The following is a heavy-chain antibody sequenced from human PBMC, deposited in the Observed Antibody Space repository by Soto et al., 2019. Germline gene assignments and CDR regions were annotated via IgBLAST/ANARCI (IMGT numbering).Heavy chain of an antibody. CDR3: ARDGSGRTAFDI. Sequence: QSLPCTVSGGSISSGGYYWSWIRQHPGKGLEWIGYIYYSGSTYYNPSLKSRVTISVDTSKNQFSLKLSSVTAADTAVYYCARDGSGRTAFDIWGQGTMVTVSS. CDR1: GGSISSGGYY. D-gene: IGHD6-19*01. V-gene: IGHV4-31*03. CDR2: IYYSGST. J-gene: IGHJ3*02.